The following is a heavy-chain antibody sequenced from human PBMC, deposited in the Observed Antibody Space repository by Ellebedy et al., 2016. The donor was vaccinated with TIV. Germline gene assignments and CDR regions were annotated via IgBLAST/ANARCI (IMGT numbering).Heavy chain of an antibody. CDR2: IKGDGSYT. D-gene: IGHD5-24*01. Sequence: GESLKISCAASGFTFSSYSMNWVRQAPGKGLVWVSRIKGDGSYTNYADSVKGRFTISRDNAKNTLHMQVNSLRAEDTAVYYCVRDGDAYNFDYWGQGTLVTVSS. J-gene: IGHJ4*02. CDR1: GFTFSSYS. CDR3: VRDGDAYNFDY. V-gene: IGHV3-74*01.